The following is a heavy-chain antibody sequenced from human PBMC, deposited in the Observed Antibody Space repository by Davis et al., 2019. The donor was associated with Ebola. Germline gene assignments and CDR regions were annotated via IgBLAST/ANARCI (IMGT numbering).Heavy chain of an antibody. Sequence: MPGGSLRLSCAVSGGSISSSNWWSWVRQPPGKGLEWIGEIYHSGSTNYNPSLKSRVTISIDTSKNQFSLKLSSVTAADTAVFYCASGVVAANGYYYGMDVWGQGTTVTVSS. CDR1: GGSISSSNW. V-gene: IGHV4-4*02. CDR3: ASGVVAANGYYYGMDV. J-gene: IGHJ6*02. CDR2: IYHSGST. D-gene: IGHD2-15*01.